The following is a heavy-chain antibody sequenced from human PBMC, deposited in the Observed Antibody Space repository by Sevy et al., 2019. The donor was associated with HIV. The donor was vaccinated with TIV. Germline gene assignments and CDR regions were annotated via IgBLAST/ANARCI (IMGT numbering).Heavy chain of an antibody. J-gene: IGHJ5*02. CDR1: GFTFSDYY. D-gene: IGHD6-6*01. CDR2: ISSSGSTI. Sequence: GGSLRLSCAASGFTFSDYYMSWIRQAPGKGLEWVSYISSSGSTIYYADSVKGRFTISRDNAKNSLYLQMNSLRAEDTAVYYCARAGGIAARPRGWFDPWGQRTLVTVSS. CDR3: ARAGGIAARPRGWFDP. V-gene: IGHV3-11*01.